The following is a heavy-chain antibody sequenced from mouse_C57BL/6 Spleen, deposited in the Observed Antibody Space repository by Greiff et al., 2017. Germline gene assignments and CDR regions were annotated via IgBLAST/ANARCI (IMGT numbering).Heavy chain of an antibody. CDR1: GFTFSDYG. D-gene: IGHD3-3*01. V-gene: IGHV5-17*01. CDR3: ARGVGRGLYAMDY. CDR2: ISSGSSTI. Sequence: EVKLMESGGGLVKPGGSLKLSCAASGFTFSDYGMHWVRQAPEKGLEWVAYISSGSSTIYYADTVKGRFTISRDNAKNTLFLQMTSLRSEDTAMYYCARGVGRGLYAMDYWGQGTSVTVSS. J-gene: IGHJ4*01.